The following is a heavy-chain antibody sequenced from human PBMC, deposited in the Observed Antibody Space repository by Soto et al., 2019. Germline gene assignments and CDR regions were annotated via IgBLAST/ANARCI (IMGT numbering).Heavy chain of an antibody. CDR3: ARPLLLWFGELNY. V-gene: IGHV3-33*01. Sequence: GGSLRLSCAASGFTFSSYGMHWVRQAPGKGLEWVAVIWYDGSNKYYADSVKGRFTISRDNSKNTLYLQMNSLRAEDTAVYYCARPLLLWFGELNYWGQGTLVTVSS. CDR2: IWYDGSNK. D-gene: IGHD3-10*01. CDR1: GFTFSSYG. J-gene: IGHJ4*02.